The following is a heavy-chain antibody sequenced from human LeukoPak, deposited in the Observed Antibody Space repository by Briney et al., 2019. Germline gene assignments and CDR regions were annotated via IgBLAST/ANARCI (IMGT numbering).Heavy chain of an antibody. J-gene: IGHJ6*02. V-gene: IGHV3-53*01. CDR3: ARVAVFVQFRYYYGMDA. D-gene: IGHD2-8*01. CDR2: IYSGGST. CDR1: GFTVSSNY. Sequence: GGSLRLSCAASGFTVSSNYMSWVRQAPGKGLEWVSVIYSGGSTYYADSVKGRFTISRDNSKNTLYLQMNSLRAEDTAVYYCARVAVFVQFRYYYGMDAWGQGTTVTVSS.